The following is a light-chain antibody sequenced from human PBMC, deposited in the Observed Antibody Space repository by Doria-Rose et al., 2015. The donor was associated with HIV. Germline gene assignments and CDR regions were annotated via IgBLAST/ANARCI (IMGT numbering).Light chain of an antibody. CDR2: DGS. J-gene: IGKJ1*01. Sequence: TQSPGTLSLSPGGRATLSCRAGQSFSSTYLAWYQQKPGQAPSLLIYDGSTRATGIPDRFSASGSGTDFTLTINRLEPEDFALYYCHQYGTSWTFGQGTKVGI. CDR1: QSFSSTY. V-gene: IGKV3-20*01. CDR3: HQYGTSWT.